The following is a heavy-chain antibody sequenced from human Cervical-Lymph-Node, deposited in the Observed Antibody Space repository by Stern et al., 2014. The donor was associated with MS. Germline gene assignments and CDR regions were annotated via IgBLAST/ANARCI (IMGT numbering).Heavy chain of an antibody. Sequence: QVQLVQSGSELKKPRASAKVSCKASGYTFTRYSMIWVRQAPGQGLEWMGWINTQTGDSAYAQGFTGRFVFSLDTSVSTSFLQISSLKAEDTAVYYCAVVGTESFDSWGQGTLVTVSS. J-gene: IGHJ4*02. D-gene: IGHD6-13*01. CDR1: GYTFTRYS. CDR3: AVVGTESFDS. V-gene: IGHV7-4-1*02. CDR2: INTQTGDS.